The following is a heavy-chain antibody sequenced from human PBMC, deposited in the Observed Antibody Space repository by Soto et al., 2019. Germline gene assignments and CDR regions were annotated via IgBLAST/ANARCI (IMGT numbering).Heavy chain of an antibody. Sequence: GGSLRLSCAASGFTFSSYAMSWVRQAPGKGLEWVSAISGSGGSTYYADSVKGRFTISRDNSKNTLYLQMNSLRAEDTAVYYCAKDRNPGYDSSGYPYYFDYWGQGTLVTVSP. D-gene: IGHD3-22*01. CDR1: GFTFSSYA. CDR2: ISGSGGST. V-gene: IGHV3-23*01. CDR3: AKDRNPGYDSSGYPYYFDY. J-gene: IGHJ4*02.